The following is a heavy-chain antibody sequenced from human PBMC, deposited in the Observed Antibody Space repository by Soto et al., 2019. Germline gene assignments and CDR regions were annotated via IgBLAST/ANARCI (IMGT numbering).Heavy chain of an antibody. V-gene: IGHV3-30-3*01. J-gene: IGHJ6*02. Sequence: QMQLVESGGGVVQPGRSLRLSCAASGFTFSSYPMHWVRQAPGKGLEWVAVISFDGSKKYYADSVKGRVFISKDNSKNMLSLQMNSLRGEDSDVYYCARLPGPVVAVLYLYPVDGRETVSDADVWGQGTAVTVSS. CDR3: ARLPGPVVAVLYLYPVDGRETVSDADV. D-gene: IGHD2-21*01. CDR2: ISFDGSKK. CDR1: GFTFSSYP.